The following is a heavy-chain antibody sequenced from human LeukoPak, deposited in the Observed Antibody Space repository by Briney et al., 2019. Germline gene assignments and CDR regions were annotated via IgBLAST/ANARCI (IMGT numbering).Heavy chain of an antibody. CDR1: GFTFSSYA. J-gene: IGHJ6*02. CDR2: ISGSGGST. D-gene: IGHD3-10*01. Sequence: GGSLRLSCAASGFTFSSYAMSWVRQAPGKGLEWVSAISGSGGSTYYADSVKGRFTISRDNSKNTLYLQMNSLRAGDTAVYYCAKNGGGTMVRAPMDVWGQGTTVTVSS. CDR3: AKNGGGTMVRAPMDV. V-gene: IGHV3-23*01.